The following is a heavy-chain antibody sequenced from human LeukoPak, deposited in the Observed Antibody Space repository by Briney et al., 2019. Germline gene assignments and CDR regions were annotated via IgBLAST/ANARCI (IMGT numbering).Heavy chain of an antibody. J-gene: IGHJ3*02. D-gene: IGHD6-13*01. Sequence: SETLSLTCTVSGGSISSSSCYWGWIRQPPGKGLEWIGSIYYSGSTYYNPSLKSRVTISVDTSKNQFSLKLSSVTAADTAVYYCARHSAHSSTNDAFDIWGQGTMVTVSS. CDR2: IYYSGST. CDR1: GGSISSSSCY. V-gene: IGHV4-39*07. CDR3: ARHSAHSSTNDAFDI.